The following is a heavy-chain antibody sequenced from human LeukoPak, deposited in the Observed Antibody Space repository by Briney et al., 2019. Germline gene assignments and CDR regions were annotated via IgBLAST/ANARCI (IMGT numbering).Heavy chain of an antibody. V-gene: IGHV3-7*05. CDR2: INQDGSEK. J-gene: IGHJ4*02. CDR3: AIYCGGGSCFRN. CDR1: GFTFSSYW. Sequence: QPGGSLRLSCAASGFTFSSYWMSWVRQTPGKGLEWVANINQDGSEKYYVDSVKGRFTISRDNAKNSLYLQMNSLRAEDTAVYYCAIYCGGGSCFRNWGQGTLVTVSS. D-gene: IGHD2-15*01.